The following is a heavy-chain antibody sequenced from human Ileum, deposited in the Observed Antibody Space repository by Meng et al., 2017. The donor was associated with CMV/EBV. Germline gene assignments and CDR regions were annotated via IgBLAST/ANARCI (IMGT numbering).Heavy chain of an antibody. V-gene: IGHV3-11*01. D-gene: IGHD3-22*01. CDR1: GFTFSDYY. CDR2: ISSSGTST. Sequence: SLKISCAASGFTFSDYYMSWIRQAPGKGLEWVSYISSSGTSTYYADSVKGRFTISRDNTKNSLYLQMNSLRAEDTAVYYCATAGNYYDSSGLNWGQGTLVTVSS. CDR3: ATAGNYYDSSGLN. J-gene: IGHJ4*02.